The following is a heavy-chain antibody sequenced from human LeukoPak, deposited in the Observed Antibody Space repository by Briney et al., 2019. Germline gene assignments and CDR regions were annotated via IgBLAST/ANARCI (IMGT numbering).Heavy chain of an antibody. CDR3: VRLAPYYYYYMDV. CDR1: GGSISSYY. V-gene: IGHV4-59*01. D-gene: IGHD5-12*01. CDR2: IYYSGST. Sequence: SETLSLTCTVSGGSISSYYWSWIRQPPGKGLEWIGYIYYSGSTNYNPSLKSRVTISVDTSKNQFSLKLGSVTAADTAVYYCVRLAPYYYYYMDVWGKGTTVTVSS. J-gene: IGHJ6*03.